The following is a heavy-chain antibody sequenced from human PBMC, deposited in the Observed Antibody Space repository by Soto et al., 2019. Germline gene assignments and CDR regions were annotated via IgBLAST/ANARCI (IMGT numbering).Heavy chain of an antibody. J-gene: IGHJ4*02. V-gene: IGHV1-18*01. CDR3: ARVGAIAPAEGDY. CDR2: ISGYNNNK. D-gene: IGHD6-13*01. CDR1: GNTFPSIG. Sequence: RLVQSGTEVRKPGASVKVSCQAPGNTFPSIGIIWVRKAPGQGLELMGWISGYNNNKNYAQKYQARVTMTTDTSTRTAYMELRSLRSDDTAVYYCARVGAIAPAEGDYWGQGTLVTVSS.